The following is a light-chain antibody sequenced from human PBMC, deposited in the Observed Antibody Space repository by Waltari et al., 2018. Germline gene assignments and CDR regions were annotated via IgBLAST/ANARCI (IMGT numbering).Light chain of an antibody. V-gene: IGLV2-14*01. CDR3: SSYTSIKTPYVV. J-gene: IGLJ2*01. CDR2: EVT. Sequence: QSALTQPASVSGSPGQSITISCTGTTRDVGRYNYVSWYQCHPGKAPELIIYEVTKRPSGGSDRFAGSKSGNTASLSISGLQPEDEADYYCSSYTSIKTPYVVFGGGTKVTVL. CDR1: TRDVGRYNY.